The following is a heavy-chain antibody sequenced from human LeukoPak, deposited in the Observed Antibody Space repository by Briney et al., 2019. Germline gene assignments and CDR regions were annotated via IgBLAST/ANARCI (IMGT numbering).Heavy chain of an antibody. CDR1: GGTFSSYA. CDR3: ASKGGELERPFDY. Sequence: SVKVSCKASGGTFSSYAISWVRQAPGQGLEWMGGIIPIFGTANYAQKFQGRVTITTDESTSTAYMELSSLRSEDTAVYYCASKGGELERPFDYWGQGTLVTVSS. CDR2: IIPIFGTA. V-gene: IGHV1-69*05. D-gene: IGHD1-1*01. J-gene: IGHJ4*02.